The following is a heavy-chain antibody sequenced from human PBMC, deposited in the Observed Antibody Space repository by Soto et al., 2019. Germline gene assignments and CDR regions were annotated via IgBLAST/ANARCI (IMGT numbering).Heavy chain of an antibody. J-gene: IGHJ4*02. CDR3: AREVQVHTPAFVY. V-gene: IGHV1-69*19. CDR2: ISPMFGAA. D-gene: IGHD3-10*01. CDR1: GGTFNTYA. Sequence: QVQLVQSGAEMKKPGSSVKVSCQSSGGTFNTYAMNWVRQAPGQGPEWMGDISPMFGAANYAPKFQGRVTITADDSTGTSYMQLSSLTSEDTAPYFCAREVQVHTPAFVYWGQGTLVTVSS.